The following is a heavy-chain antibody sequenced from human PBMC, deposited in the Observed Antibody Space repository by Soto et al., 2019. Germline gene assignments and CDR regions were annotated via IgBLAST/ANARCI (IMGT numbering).Heavy chain of an antibody. CDR3: ARPPGYISDWHYFDL. D-gene: IGHD2-21*02. V-gene: IGHV1-2*02. J-gene: IGHJ4*02. CDR2: ISPKSGGT. CDR1: GYSFTNND. Sequence: ASVKVSCKASGYSFTNNDVTWVRQATGQGFEWMGRISPKSGGTNYAQKFQGRVRMTWDTSLKTAYMELSSLKSDDTAVYYCARPPGYISDWHYFDLWGQGTLVTVSS.